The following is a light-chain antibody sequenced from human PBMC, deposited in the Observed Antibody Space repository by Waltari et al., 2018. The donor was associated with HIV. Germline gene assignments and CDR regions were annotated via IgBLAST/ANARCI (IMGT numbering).Light chain of an antibody. V-gene: IGLV2-14*01. Sequence: QSALTQPASVSGSPGQSITISCTGTSSDVGDYNYVSWYQQHPGKAPKLIIYDVSNRPSGVSNRFSCSKSGNTASLTISGLQTEDEADYYCSSYTSSSTRVFGTGTKVTVL. J-gene: IGLJ1*01. CDR3: SSYTSSSTRV. CDR2: DVS. CDR1: SSDVGDYNY.